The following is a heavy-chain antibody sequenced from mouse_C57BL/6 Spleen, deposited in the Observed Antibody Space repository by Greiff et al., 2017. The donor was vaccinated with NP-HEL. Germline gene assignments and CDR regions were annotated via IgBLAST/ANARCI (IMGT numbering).Heavy chain of an antibody. Sequence: VKVVESGPGLVQPSQSLSITCTVSGFSLTSYGVHWVRQSPGKGLEWLGVIWSGGSTDYNAAFISRLSISKDNSKSQVFFKMNSLQADDTAIYYCARMDYGSSYGYFDVWGTGTTVTVSS. D-gene: IGHD1-1*01. CDR3: ARMDYGSSYGYFDV. J-gene: IGHJ1*03. V-gene: IGHV2-2*01. CDR2: IWSGGST. CDR1: GFSLTSYG.